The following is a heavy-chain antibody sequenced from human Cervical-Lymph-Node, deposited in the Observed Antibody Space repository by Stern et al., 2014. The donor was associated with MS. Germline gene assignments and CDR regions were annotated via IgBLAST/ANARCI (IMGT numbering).Heavy chain of an antibody. Sequence: EDQLVESGGGLVKPGGSLRLSCAASGFTFSSYSMNWVRQAPGKGLAWVSSVSSRSTYIYYADSVKGRFTISRDNAKNSVYLQMNRLTAEDTAVYYCVRDSQQLGNYWGQGTLVTVSS. CDR3: VRDSQQLGNY. CDR2: VSSRSTYI. D-gene: IGHD6-13*01. V-gene: IGHV3-21*03. CDR1: GFTFSSYS. J-gene: IGHJ4*02.